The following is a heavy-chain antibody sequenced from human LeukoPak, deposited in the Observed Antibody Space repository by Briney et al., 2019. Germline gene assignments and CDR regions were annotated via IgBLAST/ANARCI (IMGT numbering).Heavy chain of an antibody. V-gene: IGHV5-51*01. J-gene: IGHJ4*02. CDR3: ARRYDYVWGSYRSIPYFDY. CDR2: IHPGDSDT. Sequence: GESLKISCKSFGHSFTLYWIAWVRQTPGKGLEWMGAIHPGDSDTRYSPSFQGQATISADKSISTAYLQWSSLKASDTAMYYCARRYDYVWGSYRSIPYFDYWGQGTLVTVSS. CDR1: GHSFTLYW. D-gene: IGHD3-16*02.